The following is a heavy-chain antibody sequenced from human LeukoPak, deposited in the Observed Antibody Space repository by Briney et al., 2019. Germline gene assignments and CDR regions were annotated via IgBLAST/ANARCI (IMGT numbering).Heavy chain of an antibody. CDR2: ISSSSSYI. V-gene: IGHV3-21*01. D-gene: IGHD3-9*01. CDR1: GFTFSSYS. J-gene: IGHJ3*02. CDR3: ARASLTGYWDDAFDI. Sequence: PGGSLRHSCAASGFTFSSYSMNWVRQAPGKGLEWISSISSSSSYIYYAHSVKGRFTISRDNAKYSLYLQMNSLRAEDTAVYYCARASLTGYWDDAFDIWGQGTMVTVSS.